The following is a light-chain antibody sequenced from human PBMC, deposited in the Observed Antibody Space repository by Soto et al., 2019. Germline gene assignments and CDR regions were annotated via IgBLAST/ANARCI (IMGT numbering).Light chain of an antibody. J-gene: IGKJ1*01. CDR2: DSS. CDR1: QSLSSNF. Sequence: EIVLTQSPATLSLSPGERATLSCRASQSLSSNFLAWYQQKPGQPPRLLIYDSSTRANGFPDRFSGSVFGTDFTLTIIRRETEEFAVYYCQQYDISPWTCGQGTKVEIK. CDR3: QQYDISPWT. V-gene: IGKV3-20*01.